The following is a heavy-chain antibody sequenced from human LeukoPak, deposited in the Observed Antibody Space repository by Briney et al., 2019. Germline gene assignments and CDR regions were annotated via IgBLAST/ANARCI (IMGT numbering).Heavy chain of an antibody. V-gene: IGHV3-23*01. Sequence: EGSLRLSCAASGFTFSSYAMSWVRQAPGKGLEWVSAICGSGGSTYYADSVKGRFTISRDNSKNTLYLQMNSLRAEDTAVYYCAKVPIRGQQPRYFDYWGQGTLVTVSS. D-gene: IGHD6-13*01. CDR1: GFTFSSYA. CDR2: ICGSGGST. CDR3: AKVPIRGQQPRYFDY. J-gene: IGHJ4*02.